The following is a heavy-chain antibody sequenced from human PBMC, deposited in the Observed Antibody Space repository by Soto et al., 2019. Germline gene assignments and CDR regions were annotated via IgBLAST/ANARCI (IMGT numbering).Heavy chain of an antibody. J-gene: IGHJ4*02. CDR2: IWPDNSDT. V-gene: IGHV5-51*01. CDR1: GYTFATSW. D-gene: IGHD3-16*01. CDR3: ATGNYAYAYF. Sequence: GESLKISCKASGYTFATSWIGWVRQMPGKGLDWMGIIWPDNSDTRYGPSFQGQVTISADRSVSTAYLQWSTLKASDTAMYYCATGNYAYAYFWGQGTQVTVSS.